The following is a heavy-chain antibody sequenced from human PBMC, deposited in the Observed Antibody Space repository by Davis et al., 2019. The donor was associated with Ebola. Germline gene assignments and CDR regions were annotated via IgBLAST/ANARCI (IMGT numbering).Heavy chain of an antibody. J-gene: IGHJ6*02. CDR3: ATRINSSGWYGGMDV. CDR1: GYTLTELS. D-gene: IGHD6-19*01. V-gene: IGHV1-24*01. CDR2: FDPEDGET. Sequence: AASVKVSCKVSGYTLTELSMHWVRQAPGKGLEWMGGFDPEDGETIYAQKFQGRVTMTEDTSTDTAYMELSSLRSEDKAVYYCATRINSSGWYGGMDVWGQGTTVTVSS.